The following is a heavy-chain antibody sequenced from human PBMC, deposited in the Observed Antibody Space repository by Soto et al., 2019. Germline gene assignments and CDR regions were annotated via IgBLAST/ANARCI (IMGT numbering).Heavy chain of an antibody. CDR1: GGSFSGYY. CDR2: INHSGST. Sequence: SETLSLTCAVYGGSFSGYYWSWIRQPPGKWLEWIGEINHSGSTNYNPSRKGRVTISVDTSKNQFSLKLSCVTAAETAVYYCARDDSSSSGPDYWGQGTLVTVSS. CDR3: ARDDSSSSGPDY. D-gene: IGHD6-6*01. V-gene: IGHV4-34*01. J-gene: IGHJ4*02.